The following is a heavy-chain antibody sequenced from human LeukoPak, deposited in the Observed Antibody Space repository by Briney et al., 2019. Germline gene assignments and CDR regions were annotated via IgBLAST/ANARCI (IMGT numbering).Heavy chain of an antibody. J-gene: IGHJ4*02. CDR1: GFTFRYEE. D-gene: IGHD1-26*01. CDR2: ISNTGSPI. V-gene: IGHV3-48*03. Sequence: PGGSLRLSCVVSGFTFRYEEMNWVRQAPGKGLEWIAYISNTGSPIHYRDSVKGRFTISRDNAQSSPFLQMNSLRPDDTAIYYCARGGNYAPFDYWGQGALVAVSS. CDR3: ARGGNYAPFDY.